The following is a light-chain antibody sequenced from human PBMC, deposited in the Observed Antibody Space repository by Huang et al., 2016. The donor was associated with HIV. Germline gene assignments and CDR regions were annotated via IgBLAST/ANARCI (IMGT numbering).Light chain of an antibody. Sequence: DIQMTQSPPSLSASVGDRVTFTCRANQNITKSLNWYQQKPGKAPKLHIYTASTLESGVPSRFSGGGSGSRFTLNITNLQPEDFATYYCQQSFSVPRTFG. CDR2: TAS. J-gene: IGKJ1*01. CDR1: QNITKS. V-gene: IGKV1-39*01. CDR3: QQSFSVPRT.